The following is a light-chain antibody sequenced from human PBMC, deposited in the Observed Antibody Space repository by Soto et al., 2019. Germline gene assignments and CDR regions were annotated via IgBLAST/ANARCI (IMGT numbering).Light chain of an antibody. CDR1: QSVSSSY. V-gene: IGKV3-20*01. Sequence: EIVLTQSPATLSLSPGERATLSCRASQSVSSSYLAWYQQKPGQAPRLLIYDASNRATGIPARFSGSGSGTDFTLTIRRLEPEDFALYYCQQYGSSAPITFGQGTRLEIK. CDR2: DAS. J-gene: IGKJ5*01. CDR3: QQYGSSAPIT.